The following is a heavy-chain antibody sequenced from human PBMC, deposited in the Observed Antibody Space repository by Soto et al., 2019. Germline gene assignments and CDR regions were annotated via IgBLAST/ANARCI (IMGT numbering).Heavy chain of an antibody. CDR2: MNPGSGDT. J-gene: IGHJ5*02. CDR3: ARMATFGSLNWFDP. Sequence: SVKVSCKASGYSFTNNDVSWVRQATGQGLEWMGWMNPGSGDTGYAQKFQGRVTMTRDISIATAYMELSSLRSDDTAIYFCARMATFGSLNWFDPWGQGTQVTVSS. D-gene: IGHD3-16*01. V-gene: IGHV1-8*01. CDR1: GYSFTNND.